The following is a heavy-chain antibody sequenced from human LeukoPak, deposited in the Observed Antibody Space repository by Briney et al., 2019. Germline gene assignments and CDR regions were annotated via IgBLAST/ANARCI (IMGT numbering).Heavy chain of an antibody. J-gene: IGHJ4*02. CDR2: ISGSGGST. V-gene: IGHV3-23*01. CDR3: AKVPTVAGTFYVY. Sequence: GGSLRLSCAASGFTFSSYAMSWVRQAPGKGLEWVSAISGSGGSTYYADSVKGRFTISRDNSKNTLYLQMNSLRAEDTAAYYCAKVPTVAGTFYVYWGQGTLVTVSS. D-gene: IGHD6-19*01. CDR1: GFTFSSYA.